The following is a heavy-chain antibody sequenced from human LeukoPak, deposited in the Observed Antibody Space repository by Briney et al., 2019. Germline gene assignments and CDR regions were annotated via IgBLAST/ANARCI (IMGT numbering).Heavy chain of an antibody. V-gene: IGHV3-66*02. CDR3: ARGIRYDSSGYWPLAFDY. CDR2: IYSDGST. CDR1: GFTVSSNY. D-gene: IGHD3-22*01. J-gene: IGHJ4*02. Sequence: GGSLRLSCAASGFTVSSNYMSWVRQAPGKGLEWVSVIYSDGSTYYADSVKGRFTISRDNSKITLYLQMNSLRAEDTAVYYCARGIRYDSSGYWPLAFDYWGQETLVTVSS.